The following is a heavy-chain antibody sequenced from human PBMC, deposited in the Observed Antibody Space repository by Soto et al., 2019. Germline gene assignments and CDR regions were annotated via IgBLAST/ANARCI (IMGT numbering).Heavy chain of an antibody. CDR2: ISSNGRST. Sequence: PGGSLRLSCSASRFTFSSYAMHWVRQAPGKGLEYVSAISSNGRSTYYADSVKGRFTVSRDNSKNTLYLQMSSLRAEDTAVYYCVKVRDSSGYYYNPLDYWGQGTLVTVSS. V-gene: IGHV3-64D*06. J-gene: IGHJ4*02. CDR3: VKVRDSSGYYYNPLDY. CDR1: RFTFSSYA. D-gene: IGHD3-22*01.